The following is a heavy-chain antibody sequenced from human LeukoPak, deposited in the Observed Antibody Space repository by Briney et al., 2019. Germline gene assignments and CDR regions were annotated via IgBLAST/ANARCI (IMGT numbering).Heavy chain of an antibody. D-gene: IGHD3-10*01. J-gene: IGHJ6*02. CDR1: GYTFTSYG. Sequence: GASVKVSCKASGYTFTSYGISWVRQAPGQGVEWMGWISAYNGNTNYAQKLQGRVTMTTDTSTSTAYMELRSLRSDDTAVYYCAREWVTNYYYGMDVWGQGTTVTVSS. CDR2: ISAYNGNT. CDR3: AREWVTNYYYGMDV. V-gene: IGHV1-18*01.